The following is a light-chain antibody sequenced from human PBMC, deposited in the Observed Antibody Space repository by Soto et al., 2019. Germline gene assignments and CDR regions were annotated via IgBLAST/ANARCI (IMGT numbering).Light chain of an antibody. CDR2: ETN. V-gene: IGLV2-8*01. CDR3: SSYAAMNNSLV. Sequence: QSALTQPPSVSGSPGQSVTISCTGTRTDVGGYLYVSWYQQYPGKAPKLMIFETNKRPSGVPDRFSAFKSGDTASLTVSGLQAEDEADYYCSSYAAMNNSLVFGTGTKVTVL. J-gene: IGLJ1*01. CDR1: RTDVGGYLY.